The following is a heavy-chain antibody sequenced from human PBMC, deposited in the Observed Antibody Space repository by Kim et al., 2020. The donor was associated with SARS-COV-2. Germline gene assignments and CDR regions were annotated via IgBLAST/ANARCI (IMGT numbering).Heavy chain of an antibody. CDR2: IYYSGST. J-gene: IGHJ3*02. Sequence: SETLSLTCTVSGGSISSSSYYWGWIRQPPGKGLEWIGSIYYSGSTYYNPSLKSRVTISVDTSKNQFSLKLSSVTAADTAVYYCARQSDIVVVVAATPAFDIWGQGTMVTVSS. D-gene: IGHD2-15*01. V-gene: IGHV4-39*01. CDR3: ARQSDIVVVVAATPAFDI. CDR1: GGSISSSSYY.